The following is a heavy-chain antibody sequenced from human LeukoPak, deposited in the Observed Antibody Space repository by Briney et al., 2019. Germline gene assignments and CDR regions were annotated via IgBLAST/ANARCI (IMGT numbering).Heavy chain of an antibody. CDR3: ARASRWTYYDFWSNRDYFDY. CDR2: IRYDGSNK. CDR1: GFTFSSYG. V-gene: IGHV3-30*02. Sequence: PGGSLRLSCAASGFTFSSYGMHWVRQAPGKGLEWVAFIRYDGSNKYYADSVKGRFTISRDNSKNTLYLQMNSLRAEDTAVYYCARASRWTYYDFWSNRDYFDYWGQGTLVTVSS. D-gene: IGHD3-3*01. J-gene: IGHJ4*02.